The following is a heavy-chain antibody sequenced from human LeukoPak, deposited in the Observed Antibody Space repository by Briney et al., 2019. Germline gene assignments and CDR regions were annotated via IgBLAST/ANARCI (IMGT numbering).Heavy chain of an antibody. CDR1: GGSFSGYY. J-gene: IGHJ4*02. CDR2: INHSGST. V-gene: IGHV4-34*01. CDR3: ARGRRGYDWRYFDY. D-gene: IGHD5-12*01. Sequence: SETLSLTCAVYGGSFSGYYWSWIRQPPGKGLVRIGEINHSGSTNYNPSLKSRATISVDTSKNQFSLKLSSVTAADTAVYYCARGRRGYDWRYFDYWGQGTLVTVSS.